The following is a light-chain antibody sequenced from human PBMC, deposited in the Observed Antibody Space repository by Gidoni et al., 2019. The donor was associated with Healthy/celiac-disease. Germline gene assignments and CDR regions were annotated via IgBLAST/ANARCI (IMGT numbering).Light chain of an antibody. CDR2: KAS. Sequence: LAWYQQKLGKAPKLLIYKASSLESGVPSRFSGSGSGTEFTLTISSLQPDDFATYYCQQYNSYSRTFGQGTQVEI. J-gene: IGKJ1*01. CDR3: QQYNSYSRT. V-gene: IGKV1-5*03.